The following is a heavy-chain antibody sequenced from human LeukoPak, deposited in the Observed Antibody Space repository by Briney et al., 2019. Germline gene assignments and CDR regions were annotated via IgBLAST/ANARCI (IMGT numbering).Heavy chain of an antibody. D-gene: IGHD3-10*01. CDR3: ARGTWFGESPRIDY. CDR2: IIPIFGTA. CDR1: GGTFSSYA. Sequence: GASAKVSCKASGGTFSSYAISWVRQAPGQGLEWMGGIIPIFGTANYAQKFQGRVTITADESTSTAYMELSSLRSEDTAVYYCARGTWFGESPRIDYWGQGTLVTVSS. J-gene: IGHJ4*02. V-gene: IGHV1-69*13.